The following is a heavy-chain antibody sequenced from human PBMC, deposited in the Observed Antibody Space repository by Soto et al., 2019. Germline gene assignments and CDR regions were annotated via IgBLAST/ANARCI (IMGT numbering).Heavy chain of an antibody. CDR3: AIRMYSTRWYYLDY. Sequence: EMQLLESGGGLVQAGGSLRLSCAASGFTVSSYALNWVRQAPGKGLEWVSGISGSTYYADSVKGRFALSRDTSKNTLYLQMTSVRAAHTAIYVCAIRMYSTRWYYLDYWGQGTLVTVS. V-gene: IGHV3-23*01. J-gene: IGHJ4*02. CDR2: ISGST. CDR1: GFTVSSYA. D-gene: IGHD6-13*01.